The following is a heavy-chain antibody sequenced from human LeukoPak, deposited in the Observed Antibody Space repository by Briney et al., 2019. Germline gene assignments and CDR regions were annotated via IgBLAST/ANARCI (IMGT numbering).Heavy chain of an antibody. Sequence: GGSLRLSCAASGFTFSTFAMIWVRQPPGKGLEWVSSISSSSSYIYYADSVRGRFTISRDDAKNSLYLQMSSLRAEDTAVYYCAGDPTSSWETAFDIWGQGTMVTVSS. J-gene: IGHJ3*02. D-gene: IGHD1-26*01. CDR2: ISSSSSYI. CDR3: AGDPTSSWETAFDI. CDR1: GFTFSTFA. V-gene: IGHV3-21*01.